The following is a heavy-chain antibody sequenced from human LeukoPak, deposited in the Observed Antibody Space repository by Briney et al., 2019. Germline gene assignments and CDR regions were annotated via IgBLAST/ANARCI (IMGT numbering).Heavy chain of an antibody. J-gene: IGHJ4*02. D-gene: IGHD6-13*01. CDR3: ARDVRRAAAVDY. V-gene: IGHV4-59*12. CDR1: RGSISTYY. CDR2: IHYSGST. Sequence: PSETLSLTCTVSRGSISTYYWSWMRQPPGKGLEWIGYIHYSGSTDYNPSLKSRVTISVDTSKNQFSLKVNSVTAADTAVYYCARDVRRAAAVDYWGQGILVTVSS.